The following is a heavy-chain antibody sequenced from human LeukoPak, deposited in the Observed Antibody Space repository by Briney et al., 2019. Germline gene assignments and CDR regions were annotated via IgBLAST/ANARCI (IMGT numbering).Heavy chain of an antibody. Sequence: SGGSLRLSCAASGFTFSSYWMSWVRQAPGKGLEWVANIKQDGSEKYYVDSVKGRFTISRDNAKNSLYLQMNSLRAEDTAVYYCAREPSIAALPDDAFDIWGQGTMVTVSS. V-gene: IGHV3-7*01. J-gene: IGHJ3*02. CDR2: IKQDGSEK. CDR3: AREPSIAALPDDAFDI. CDR1: GFTFSSYW. D-gene: IGHD6-6*01.